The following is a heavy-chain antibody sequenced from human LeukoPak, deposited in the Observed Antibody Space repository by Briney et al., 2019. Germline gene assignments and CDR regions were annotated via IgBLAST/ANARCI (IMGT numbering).Heavy chain of an antibody. Sequence: ASVKVSCKASGYTFTSYYMHWVRQAPGQGLEWMGIINPSGGSTSYAQKFQGRVTMTRDTSTSTVYMELGSLRSEDTAVYYCARDLPATGFDYWGQGTLVTVSS. V-gene: IGHV1-46*01. CDR1: GYTFTSYY. CDR3: ARDLPATGFDY. J-gene: IGHJ4*02. CDR2: INPSGGST. D-gene: IGHD4-17*01.